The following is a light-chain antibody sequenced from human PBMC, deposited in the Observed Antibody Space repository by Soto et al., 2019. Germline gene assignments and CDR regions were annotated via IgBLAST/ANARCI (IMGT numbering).Light chain of an antibody. Sequence: DVQLTQSPSSLSVFVGDSVTVTCRASQTIITYLHWYHQKPGEAPTLLINAASTLQSGVPSRFSGSGSGTDFTLTINSLQPEDVGTYYCQQSYSNPTFGQGTTVEIK. J-gene: IGKJ1*01. CDR2: AAS. CDR3: QQSYSNPT. V-gene: IGKV1-39*01. CDR1: QTIITY.